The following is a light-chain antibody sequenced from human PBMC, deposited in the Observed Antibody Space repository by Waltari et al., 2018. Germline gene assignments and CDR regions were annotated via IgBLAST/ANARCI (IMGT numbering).Light chain of an antibody. Sequence: QSALTQPASVAGSPGQSITIPCTGTGRNVGNSNYVSRYQQHPGRAPKPIISDASDRPSGVSNLFSGSKSGNTASLTISGLQAEDEGDYYCCSYTNVGSWVFGGGTKVTVL. CDR2: DAS. CDR3: CSYTNVGSWV. V-gene: IGLV2-14*03. CDR1: GRNVGNSNY. J-gene: IGLJ3*02.